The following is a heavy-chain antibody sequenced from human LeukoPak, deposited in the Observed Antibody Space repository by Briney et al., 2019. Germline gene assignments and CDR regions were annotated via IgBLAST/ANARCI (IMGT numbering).Heavy chain of an antibody. CDR3: ARGSSDIVATMYWFDP. D-gene: IGHD5-12*01. CDR1: GYTFTGYY. V-gene: IGHV1-2*04. CDR2: INPNSGGT. Sequence: GASVKVSCKASGYTFTGYYMHWVRQAPGQGLEWMGWINPNSGGTNYAQKFQGWVTTTRDTSISTAYMELSRLRSDDTAVYYCARGSSDIVATMYWFDPWGQGTLVTVSS. J-gene: IGHJ5*02.